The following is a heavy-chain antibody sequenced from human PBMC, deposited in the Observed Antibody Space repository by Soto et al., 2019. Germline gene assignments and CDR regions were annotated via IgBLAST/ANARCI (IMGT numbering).Heavy chain of an antibody. J-gene: IGHJ4*02. CDR3: ARERGITGTGYRTYYFDY. CDR2: ISTYNGNT. D-gene: IGHD1-20*01. V-gene: IGHV1-18*01. Sequence: ASVKVSCKASGYTFTSYGISWVRQAPGQGLEWMGWISTYNGNTNYAQKLQGRVTMTTDTSTSTAYMELRSLRSDDTAVEYCARERGITGTGYRTYYFDYWGQGTLVTVSS. CDR1: GYTFTSYG.